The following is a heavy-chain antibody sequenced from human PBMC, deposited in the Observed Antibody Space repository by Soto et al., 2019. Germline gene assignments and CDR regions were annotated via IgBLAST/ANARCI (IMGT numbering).Heavy chain of an antibody. CDR1: GFTFSDYA. Sequence: VQLVESGGGVVQPGRSLRLSCAASGFTFSDYAMHWGRQAPGKGLEWVAVGSHDGRNTHYADSVKGRLTISIDSSKKTVSLEMTSLRAEDTAVYYCAKVGRQWLVTSDFNYWGQGALVTVSS. D-gene: IGHD6-19*01. J-gene: IGHJ4*02. V-gene: IGHV3-30*18. CDR3: AKVGRQWLVTSDFNY. CDR2: GSHDGRNT.